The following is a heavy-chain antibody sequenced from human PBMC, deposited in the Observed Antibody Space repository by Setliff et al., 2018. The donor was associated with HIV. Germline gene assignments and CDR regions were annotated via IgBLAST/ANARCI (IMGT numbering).Heavy chain of an antibody. J-gene: IGHJ2*01. Sequence: KSSETLSLTCAVYGGSLSGYYWSWVRQSPGRGLEWIGEINQSGNTNFNPSLKSRLIISVDTPKSQFSLKLTSVTAADTALYYCAREGGQGYSGSGSFYHRNFDLWGRGTLVTVSS. V-gene: IGHV4-34*01. D-gene: IGHD3-10*01. CDR3: AREGGQGYSGSGSFYHRNFDL. CDR2: INQSGNT. CDR1: GGSLSGYY.